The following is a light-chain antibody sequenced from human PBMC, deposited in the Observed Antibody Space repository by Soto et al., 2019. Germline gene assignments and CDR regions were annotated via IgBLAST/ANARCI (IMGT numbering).Light chain of an antibody. CDR2: DAS. CDR1: QSVSRY. J-gene: IGKJ4*01. Sequence: EIVLTQSPATLSLSPGERATLSCRASQSVSRYLAWYQQKPGQAPRLLIYDASNRATGIPARFSGSGSGTDFTLTISSLEPEDLAVYYCQQRANWALTFGGGTKVDIK. V-gene: IGKV3-11*01. CDR3: QQRANWALT.